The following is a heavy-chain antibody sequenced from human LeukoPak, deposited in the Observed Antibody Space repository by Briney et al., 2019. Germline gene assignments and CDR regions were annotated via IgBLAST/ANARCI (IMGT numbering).Heavy chain of an antibody. Sequence: GGSLRLSCTASGLSFSSSDMDWVRQAPGRGLEWISYISNTGNTKYYADSVKGRFTISRDNAKNSLYLQMNSLRAEDTAVYYCASHYYGSGKFENWGQGTLVTVSS. J-gene: IGHJ4*02. CDR1: GLSFSSSD. V-gene: IGHV3-48*03. D-gene: IGHD3-10*01. CDR3: ASHYYGSGKFEN. CDR2: ISNTGNTK.